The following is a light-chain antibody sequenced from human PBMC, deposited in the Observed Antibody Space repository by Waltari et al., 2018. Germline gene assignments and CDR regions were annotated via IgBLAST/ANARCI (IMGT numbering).Light chain of an antibody. CDR1: SIDSNY. Sequence: QSALTQPASVSGSPGQSITISCTGTSIDSNYVSWYQQHPGKAPQVMIYDVTDRPSRVSNRFSGSKSGNTASLTISGLQAEDEADYYCSSWTDSDALKLLFGGGTKLTVL. CDR3: SSWTDSDALKLL. V-gene: IGLV2-14*03. CDR2: DVT. J-gene: IGLJ2*01.